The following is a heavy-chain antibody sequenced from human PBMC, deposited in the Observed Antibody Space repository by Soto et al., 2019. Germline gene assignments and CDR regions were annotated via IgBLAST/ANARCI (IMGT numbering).Heavy chain of an antibody. J-gene: IGHJ6*02. Sequence: SETLSLTCAVYGGSFSGYYWSWIRQPPGKGLEWIGEINHSGSTNYNPSLKSRVTISVDTSKNQFSLKLSSVTAADTAVYYCARGKYYYYGMDVWGQGTTVTVSS. CDR2: INHSGST. CDR1: GGSFSGYY. V-gene: IGHV4-34*01. CDR3: ARGKYYYYGMDV.